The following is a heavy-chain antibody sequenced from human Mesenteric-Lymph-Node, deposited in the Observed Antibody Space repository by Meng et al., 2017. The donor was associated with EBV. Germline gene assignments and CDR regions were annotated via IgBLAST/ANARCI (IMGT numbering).Heavy chain of an antibody. V-gene: IGHV4-39*07. D-gene: IGHD3-16*01. Sequence: HLPEARPGLVNPSETLSLPCTVSGGFISSSTYDWGWIRQPPGKGLEWIGSIYYSGSTYYNPSLKSRVTISISTSKDQFSLKLSSVTAADTAVYYCARDWGLRAYFQYWGQGTLVTVSS. CDR2: IYYSGST. CDR3: ARDWGLRAYFQY. CDR1: GGFISSSTYD. J-gene: IGHJ1*01.